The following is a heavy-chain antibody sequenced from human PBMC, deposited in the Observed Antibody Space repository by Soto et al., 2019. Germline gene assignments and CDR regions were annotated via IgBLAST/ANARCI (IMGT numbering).Heavy chain of an antibody. CDR2: IYSGGST. Sequence: EVQLVESGGGLVQPGGSLRLSCAASGFTVSSNYMSWVRQAPGKGLEWVSVIYSGGSTYYADSVKGRFTISRDNSKNTLYLQMNSLRAEDTAVYYCATQGILLTGYIPPDAFDIWGQGTMVTVSS. CDR1: GFTVSSNY. D-gene: IGHD3-9*01. J-gene: IGHJ3*02. V-gene: IGHV3-66*01. CDR3: ATQGILLTGYIPPDAFDI.